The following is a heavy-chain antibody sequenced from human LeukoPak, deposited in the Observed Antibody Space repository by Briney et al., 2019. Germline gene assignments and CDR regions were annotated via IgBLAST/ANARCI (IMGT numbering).Heavy chain of an antibody. V-gene: IGHV3-21*01. Sequence: GGSLTVSCAASGFTFSSYSMDWIRQAPGKGLEWVSSISSSSSYIYYADSVKGRFTISRDDAKNSLYLQMNSLRAEDTAVYYCACGSSYELRVVAATIDYWGQGTLVTVSS. CDR3: ACGSSYELRVVAATIDY. D-gene: IGHD2-15*01. J-gene: IGHJ4*02. CDR2: ISSSSSYI. CDR1: GFTFSSYS.